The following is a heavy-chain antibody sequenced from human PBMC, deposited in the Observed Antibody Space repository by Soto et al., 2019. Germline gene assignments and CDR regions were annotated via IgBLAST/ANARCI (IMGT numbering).Heavy chain of an antibody. CDR2: IYYSGST. J-gene: IGHJ4*02. Sequence: QLQLQESGPGLVKPSETLSLTCTVSGGSISSSSYYWGWIRQPPGKGLEWIGSIYYSGSTYYNPSLKSRVIISVDTSKNQFSLKLSSVTAADTAVYYCARHLRGGRITMVRGAPVAKVDYWGQGTLVTVSS. D-gene: IGHD3-10*01. V-gene: IGHV4-39*01. CDR3: ARHLRGGRITMVRGAPVAKVDY. CDR1: GGSISSSSYY.